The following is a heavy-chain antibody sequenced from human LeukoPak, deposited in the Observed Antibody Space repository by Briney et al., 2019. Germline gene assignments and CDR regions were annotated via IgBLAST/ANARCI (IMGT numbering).Heavy chain of an antibody. CDR2: ISGSGGTT. CDR3: PKDGQVNQPDRLPD. D-gene: IGHD1-14*01. Sequence: GGSLRLSCAASGFTFSSYAMSWVRQAPGKGLEWWSVISGSGGTTHYADSVKGRFTISRDNSKNTLYLKMNSRRGEDTALYYCPKDGQVNQPDRLPDWGQRTLGRVSS. CDR1: GFTFSSYA. V-gene: IGHV3-23*01. J-gene: IGHJ4*02.